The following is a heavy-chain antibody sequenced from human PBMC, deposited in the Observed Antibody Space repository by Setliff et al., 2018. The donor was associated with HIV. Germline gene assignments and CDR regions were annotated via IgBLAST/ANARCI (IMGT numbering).Heavy chain of an antibody. CDR2: IDQSGST. J-gene: IGHJ6*03. CDR3: VRGWDDKVSTISAPYYYYMDV. V-gene: IGHV4-34*01. Sequence: SETLSLTCAVYGGSFSGYSWTWIRQPPGKGLEWIGEIDQSGSTNYNPSLKSRVTTSVDTSKNQFSLRLSSATAADTAVYYCVRGWDDKVSTISAPYYYYMDVWGKGTTVTVS. CDR1: GGSFSGYS. D-gene: IGHD5-12*01.